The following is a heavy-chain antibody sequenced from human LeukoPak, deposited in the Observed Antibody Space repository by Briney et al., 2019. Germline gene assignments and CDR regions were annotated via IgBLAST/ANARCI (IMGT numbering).Heavy chain of an antibody. CDR3: ARSLPRMVAGRSYGMDV. D-gene: IGHD6-19*01. CDR2: MNPNSGNT. Sequence: GASAKVSCKASGYTFTSYDINWVRQATGQGLEWMGWMNPNSGNTGYAQKFQGRVTMTRNTSISTAYMELSSLRSEDTAVYYCARSLPRMVAGRSYGMDVWGQGTTVTVSS. J-gene: IGHJ6*02. V-gene: IGHV1-8*01. CDR1: GYTFTSYD.